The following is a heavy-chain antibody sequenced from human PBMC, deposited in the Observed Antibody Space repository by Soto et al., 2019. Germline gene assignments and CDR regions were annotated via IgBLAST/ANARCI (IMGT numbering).Heavy chain of an antibody. CDR2: ISAYNGNT. CDR1: GYTFTDYG. CDR3: ARVRALYSGSYNP. V-gene: IGHV1-18*01. J-gene: IGHJ5*02. D-gene: IGHD1-26*01. Sequence: QVQLVQSGAEVKKPGASVKVSCKTSGYTFTDYGINWVRQAPGQGLEWMGWISAYNGNTNYAQKFQGRVTMTTDTSTSTAYMDLMSLRFDDTAVYYCARVRALYSGSYNPWGQGTLVTVSS.